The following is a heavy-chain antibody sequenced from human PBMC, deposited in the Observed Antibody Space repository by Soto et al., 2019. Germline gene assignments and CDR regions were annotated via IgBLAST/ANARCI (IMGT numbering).Heavy chain of an antibody. Sequence: QVQLVESGGGVVQPGRSLRLSCAASGFTFSSYGMHGVRQAPGKGLEGVAVISYDGSNKYYADSVKGRFTISRDNSKNTLYLQMNSLRAEDTAVYYCAKEGAIQLWEPHYFDYWGQGTLVTVSS. CDR2: ISYDGSNK. V-gene: IGHV3-30*18. CDR1: GFTFSSYG. CDR3: AKEGAIQLWEPHYFDY. D-gene: IGHD5-18*01. J-gene: IGHJ4*02.